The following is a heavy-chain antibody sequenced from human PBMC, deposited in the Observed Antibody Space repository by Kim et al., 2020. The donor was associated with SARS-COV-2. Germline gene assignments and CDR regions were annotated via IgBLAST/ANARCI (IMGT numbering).Heavy chain of an antibody. D-gene: IGHD6-13*01. J-gene: IGHJ4*02. CDR2: IYYSGST. CDR3: ASQAYSSSWCFDY. V-gene: IGHV4-59*13. Sequence: SETLSLTCTVSGGSISSYYWSWIRQPPGKGLEWIGYIYYSGSTNYNPSLKSRVTISVDTSKNQFSLKLSSVTAADTAVYYCASQAYSSSWCFDYWGQGTLVTVSS. CDR1: GGSISSYY.